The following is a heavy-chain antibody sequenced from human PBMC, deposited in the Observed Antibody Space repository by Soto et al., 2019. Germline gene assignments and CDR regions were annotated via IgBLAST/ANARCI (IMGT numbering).Heavy chain of an antibody. CDR2: IIPIFGTA. V-gene: IGHV1-69*13. CDR1: GGTFSSYA. J-gene: IGHJ5*02. D-gene: IGHD2-2*01. Sequence: SVKVSCKASGGTFSSYATSWVRQAPGQGLEWMGGIIPIFGTANYAQKFQGRVTITADESTSTAYMELSSLRSEDTAVYYCARVGCSSTSCYRYWFDPWGQGTLVTVSS. CDR3: ARVGCSSTSCYRYWFDP.